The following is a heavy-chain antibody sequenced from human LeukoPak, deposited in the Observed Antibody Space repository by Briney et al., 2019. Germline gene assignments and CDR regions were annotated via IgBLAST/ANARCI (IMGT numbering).Heavy chain of an antibody. D-gene: IGHD2-2*01. Sequence: PGRSPRLSCAASGFTFSNHAMHWVCQAPRKGLEWVSVISYDGTNEYYADSVKVRFTISRDNSRSSLYMQVDSLRTEDTAIYDCARDSSPMPAAIFDFWGQGALVTVSS. CDR1: GFTFSNHA. CDR3: ARDSSPMPAAIFDF. J-gene: IGHJ4*02. V-gene: IGHV3-30-3*01. CDR2: ISYDGTNE.